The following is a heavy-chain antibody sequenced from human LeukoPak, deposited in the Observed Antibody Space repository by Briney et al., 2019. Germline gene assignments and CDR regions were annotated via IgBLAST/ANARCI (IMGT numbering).Heavy chain of an antibody. CDR3: ASGIAAANFDY. V-gene: IGHV4-38-2*02. Sequence: SETLSLTCTVSGYSISSGYYWGWIRQPPGKGLEWIGSIYHSGSTYYNPSLKSRVTISVDTSKNQFSLKLSSVTAADTAVYYCASGIAAANFDYWGQGTLVTVSS. J-gene: IGHJ4*02. CDR1: GYSISSGYY. D-gene: IGHD6-13*01. CDR2: IYHSGST.